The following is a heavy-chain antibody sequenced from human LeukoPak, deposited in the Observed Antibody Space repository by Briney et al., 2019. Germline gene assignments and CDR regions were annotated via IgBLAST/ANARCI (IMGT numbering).Heavy chain of an antibody. D-gene: IGHD6-19*01. CDR3: AKGAGPPWFDP. Sequence: PSQTLSLTCTVSGDSIRRDNYFWSWIRQPAGKGLEWIGRISSSGSTNYNPSLTSRVTISSDTSKYQFSMRLNSVTAADTAVYYCAKGAGPPWFDPWGQGTLVTVSS. V-gene: IGHV4-61*02. CDR1: GDSIRRDNYF. J-gene: IGHJ5*02. CDR2: ISSSGST.